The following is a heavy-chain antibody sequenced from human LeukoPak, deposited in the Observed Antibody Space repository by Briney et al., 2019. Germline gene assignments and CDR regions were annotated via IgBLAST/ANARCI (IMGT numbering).Heavy chain of an antibody. V-gene: IGHV3-21*01. CDR2: ISSSISYI. J-gene: IGHJ1*01. D-gene: IGHD3-9*01. CDR3: ARGDFDCGHAEYFQH. Sequence: PGGSLRLSCAASGFTFSSYSMNWVRHPPGKGLECVSSISSSISYIYYADSVKGQFTISKNNAKNSLYLQMNSLRAEDTAVYYCARGDFDCGHAEYFQHWGQGPLVSVSS. CDR1: GFTFSSYS.